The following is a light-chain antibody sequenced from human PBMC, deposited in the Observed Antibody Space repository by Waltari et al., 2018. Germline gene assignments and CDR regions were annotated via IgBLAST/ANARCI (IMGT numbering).Light chain of an antibody. CDR3: HQSRSLPHT. CDR1: QNIDIS. Sequence: EVVLTQSPNFQSVTPREKVTITCRASQNIDISLHRYQQKPGQSPKLLIKYASQSISGVPSRFSGSGSGTEFTLTITGLETEDAAAYYCHQSRSLPHTFGQGTKLEIK. CDR2: YAS. J-gene: IGKJ2*01. V-gene: IGKV6D-21*02.